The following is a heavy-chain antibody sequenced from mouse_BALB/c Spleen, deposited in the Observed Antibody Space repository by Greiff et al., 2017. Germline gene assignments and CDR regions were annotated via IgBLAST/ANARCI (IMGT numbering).Heavy chain of an antibody. Sequence: DVMLVESGGGLVQPGGSLKLSCAASGFTFSSYTMSWVRQTPEKRLEWVAYISNGGGSTYYPDTVKGRFTISRDNAKNTLYLQMSSLKSEDTAMYYCARHEEHYGSSWAYWGQGTLVTVSA. CDR1: GFTFSSYT. V-gene: IGHV5-12-2*01. CDR3: ARHEEHYGSSWAY. CDR2: ISNGGGST. J-gene: IGHJ3*01. D-gene: IGHD1-1*01.